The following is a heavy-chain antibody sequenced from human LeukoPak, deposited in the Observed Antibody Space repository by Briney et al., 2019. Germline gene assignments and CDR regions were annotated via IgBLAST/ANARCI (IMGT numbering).Heavy chain of an antibody. J-gene: IGHJ6*02. D-gene: IGHD3-3*01. V-gene: IGHV3-21*01. CDR3: ARDLGLTIFGVVIKSHYYYGMDV. CDR2: ISSSSSYI. CDR1: GFTFSSNS. Sequence: GGSLRLSCAASGFTFSSNSMNWVRQAPGKGLEWVSSISSSSSYIYYADSVKGRFTISRDNAKNSLYLQMNSLRAEDTAVYYCARDLGLTIFGVVIKSHYYYGMDVWGQGTTVTVSS.